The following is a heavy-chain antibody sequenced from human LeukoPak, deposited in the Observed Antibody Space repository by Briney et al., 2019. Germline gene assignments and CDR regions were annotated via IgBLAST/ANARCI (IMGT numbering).Heavy chain of an antibody. CDR2: ISYDGGHQ. D-gene: IGHD4-17*01. Sequence: GGSLGLPGPHLGFFFVTFGLNGAGRLQGRGRGGWAFISYDGGHQNYANSVRGRFTISRDDSKNMLYPQMNSLRAEDAAVYFCVPDYCAYEIPGFDYWGQGTLVTVSS. V-gene: IGHV3-30*03. J-gene: IGHJ4*02. CDR3: VPDYCAYEIPGFDY. CDR1: GFFFVTFG.